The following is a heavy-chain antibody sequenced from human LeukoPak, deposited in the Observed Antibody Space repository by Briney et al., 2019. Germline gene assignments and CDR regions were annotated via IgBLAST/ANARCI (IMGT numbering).Heavy chain of an antibody. CDR2: INPNSGDT. Sequence: ASVKVSCKASGYTFTGYYMHWVRQAPGQGLEWMGWINPNSGDTNYAQKFQGRVTMTRDTSISTAYMELSRLRSDDTAVYYCARILRRFGEFPFDYWGQGTLVTVSS. V-gene: IGHV1-2*02. CDR1: GYTFTGYY. J-gene: IGHJ4*02. CDR3: ARILRRFGEFPFDY. D-gene: IGHD3-10*01.